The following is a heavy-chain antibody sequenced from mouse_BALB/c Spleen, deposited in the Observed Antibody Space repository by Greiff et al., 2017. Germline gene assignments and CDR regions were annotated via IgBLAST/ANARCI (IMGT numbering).Heavy chain of an antibody. CDR2: ISSGGSYT. D-gene: IGHD1-2*01. V-gene: IGHV5-9-3*01. CDR3: ARGTATDY. CDR1: GFTFSSYA. Sequence: EVKLEESGGGLVKPGGSLKLSCAASGFTFSSYAMSWVRQTPEKRLEWVATISSGGSYTYYPDSVKGRFTISRDNAKNTLYLQMSSLRSEDTAMYYCARGTATDYWGQGTTLTVSS. J-gene: IGHJ2*01.